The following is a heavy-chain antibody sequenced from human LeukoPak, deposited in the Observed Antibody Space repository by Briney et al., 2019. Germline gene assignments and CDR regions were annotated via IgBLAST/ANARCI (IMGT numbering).Heavy chain of an antibody. V-gene: IGHV1-69*06. CDR3: ARDADIVVSGAFDI. CDR1: GGTFSSYA. Sequence: SVKVSCKASGGTFSSYAISWVRQAPGQGLEWMGGIIPIFGTANYAQKFQGRVTITADKSTSTAYMELSGLRSEDTAVYYCARDADIVVSGAFDIWGQGTMVTVSS. J-gene: IGHJ3*02. CDR2: IIPIFGTA. D-gene: IGHD2-15*01.